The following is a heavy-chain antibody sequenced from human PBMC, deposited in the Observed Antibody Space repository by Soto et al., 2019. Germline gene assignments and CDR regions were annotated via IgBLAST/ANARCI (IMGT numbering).Heavy chain of an antibody. D-gene: IGHD1-26*01. V-gene: IGHV3-30*18. CDR1: GFTLSSYG. CDR2: ISYDGSNK. CDR3: AKDGSY. Sequence: GGSLRLSCAASGFTLSSYGMHWVRQAPGKGLEWVAVISYDGSNKYYADSVKGRFTISRDNSKNTLYLQMNSLRAEDTAVYYCAKDGSYWGQGTLVTVSS. J-gene: IGHJ4*02.